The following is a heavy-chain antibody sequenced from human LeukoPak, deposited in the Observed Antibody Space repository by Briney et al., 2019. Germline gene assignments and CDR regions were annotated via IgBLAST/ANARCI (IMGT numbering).Heavy chain of an antibody. V-gene: IGHV3-33*01. CDR3: ASSPATVTGRYYYYGMDV. CDR1: GFTFSNYG. CDR2: IWYDGSNK. D-gene: IGHD4-17*01. J-gene: IGHJ6*02. Sequence: PGGSLRLSCAASGFTFSNYGMHWVRQAPGKGLEWVAVIWYDGSNKYYADSVKGRFTISRDNSKNTLYLQMNSLRAEDTAVYYCASSPATVTGRYYYYGMDVWGRGTTVTVSS.